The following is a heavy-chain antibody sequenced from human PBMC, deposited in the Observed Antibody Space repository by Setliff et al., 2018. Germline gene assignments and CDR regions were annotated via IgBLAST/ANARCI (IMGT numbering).Heavy chain of an antibody. CDR1: GGSISTKNYY. Sequence: SETLSLTCTVSGGSISTKNYYWGWIRQPPGKGLEWIGSIYYSGSTNYNPSLKSRVTISVDTSKNQFSLKLSSVTAADTAVYYCARFYGDYQFDYWGQGILVTVSS. CDR2: IYYSGST. V-gene: IGHV4-39*07. J-gene: IGHJ4*02. CDR3: ARFYGDYQFDY. D-gene: IGHD4-17*01.